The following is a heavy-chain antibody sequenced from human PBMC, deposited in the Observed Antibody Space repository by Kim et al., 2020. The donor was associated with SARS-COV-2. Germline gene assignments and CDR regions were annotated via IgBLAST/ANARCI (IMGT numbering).Heavy chain of an antibody. CDR2: ISSSGSTI. Sequence: GGSLRLSCAASGFTFSSYEMNWVRQAPGKGLEWVSYISSSGSTIYYADSVKGRFTISRDNAKNSLYLQMNSLRAEDTAVYYCARGVSNWNDNGNWFDAWGQGTLVTVSS. J-gene: IGHJ5*02. V-gene: IGHV3-48*03. CDR3: ARGVSNWNDNGNWFDA. CDR1: GFTFSSYE. D-gene: IGHD1-1*01.